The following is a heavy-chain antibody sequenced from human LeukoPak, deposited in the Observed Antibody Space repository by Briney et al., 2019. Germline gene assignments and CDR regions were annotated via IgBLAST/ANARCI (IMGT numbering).Heavy chain of an antibody. CDR2: IRYDGSNK. Sequence: GGSLRLSCAASGFTFSSYGMHWVRQAPGKGLEWVAFIRYDGSNKYYADSVKGRFTISRDNSKNTLYLQMNSLRAEDTAVYYCAKDGSGLIAARSFDYWGQGTLVTVSS. V-gene: IGHV3-30*02. J-gene: IGHJ4*02. CDR3: AKDGSGLIAARSFDY. CDR1: GFTFSSYG. D-gene: IGHD6-6*01.